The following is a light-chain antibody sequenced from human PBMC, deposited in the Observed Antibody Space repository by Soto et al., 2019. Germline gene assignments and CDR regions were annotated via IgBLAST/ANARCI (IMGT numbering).Light chain of an antibody. CDR1: QSLNSY. J-gene: IGKJ3*01. CDR3: QQRSNWPFT. V-gene: IGKV1-39*01. CDR2: AAS. Sequence: EIQMTQSPSSLSASVGDRVTITCRASQSLNSYLNWYQHKPGKAPNLLIYAASSLQSGVPARFSGSGSGTDFTLTISSLEPEDFAVYYCQQRSNWPFTFGPGTKVDI.